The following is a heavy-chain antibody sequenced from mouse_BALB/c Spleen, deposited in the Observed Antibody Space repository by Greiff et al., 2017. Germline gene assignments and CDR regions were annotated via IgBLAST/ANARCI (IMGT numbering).Heavy chain of an antibody. Sequence: VQLQQSGAELARPGASVKLSCKASGYTFTSYWMQWVKQRPGQGLEWIGAIYPGDGDTRYTQKFKGKATLTADKSSSTAYMQLSSLASEDSAVYYCARRDGNYWFAYWGQGTLVTVSA. D-gene: IGHD2-1*01. CDR2: IYPGDGDT. J-gene: IGHJ3*01. CDR1: GYTFTSYW. CDR3: ARRDGNYWFAY. V-gene: IGHV1-87*01.